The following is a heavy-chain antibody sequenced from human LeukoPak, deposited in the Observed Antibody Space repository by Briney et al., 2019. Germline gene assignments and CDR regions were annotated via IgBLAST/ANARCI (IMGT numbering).Heavy chain of an antibody. Sequence: SETLSLTCTVSGGSISSYYWSWIRQPAGKGLEGIGCIYTSGSTNYNPSLKSRVTMSVDTSKNQFSLKLSSVTAADTAVYYCARGRRIVGATRTQTYYFDYWGQGTLVTVSS. CDR3: ARGRRIVGATRTQTYYFDY. V-gene: IGHV4-4*07. D-gene: IGHD1-26*01. CDR2: IYTSGST. J-gene: IGHJ4*02. CDR1: GGSISSYY.